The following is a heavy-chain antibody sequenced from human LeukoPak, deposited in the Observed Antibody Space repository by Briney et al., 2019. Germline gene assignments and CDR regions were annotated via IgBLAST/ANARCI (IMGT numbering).Heavy chain of an antibody. D-gene: IGHD3-3*01. CDR1: GFTFDDYA. Sequence: PGGSLRLSCAASGFTFDDYAMHWVRQAPGKGLEWVSGISWNSVNIGHEDSVKGRFTISRDNAENSLYLQMNSLRAEDTAVYYCARVLLRFLEWFSGNGMDVWGQGTTVTVSS. CDR3: ARVLLRFLEWFSGNGMDV. V-gene: IGHV3-9*01. CDR2: ISWNSVNI. J-gene: IGHJ6*02.